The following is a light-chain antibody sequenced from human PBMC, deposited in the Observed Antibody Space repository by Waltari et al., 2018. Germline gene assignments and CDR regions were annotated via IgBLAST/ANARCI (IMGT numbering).Light chain of an antibody. J-gene: IGKJ4*01. CDR1: PNITRW. V-gene: IGKV1-5*01. CDR2: DVS. CDR3: QQYNTYCS. Sequence: DIQMIQSPSTLSASVGDRVTITCRASPNITRWLAWYQQKPGKAPKLLIYDVSTLESGVPSRFSGRGSGTEFTLTISSLQPDDFAVYYCQQYNTYCSFGGGTKVEI.